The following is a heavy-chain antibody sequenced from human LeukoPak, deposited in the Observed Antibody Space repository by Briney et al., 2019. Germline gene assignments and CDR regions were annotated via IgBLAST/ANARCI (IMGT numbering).Heavy chain of an antibody. J-gene: IGHJ4*02. CDR1: GFTFSNYE. Sequence: GGSLRLSCAASGFTFSNYEMNWVRQAPGKGLEWVSYISTSGGTIYYADSVKGRFTISRDNAKNSLYLQMNSLRAEDTAVYYCARPIMVRGVTPSDYWGQGTLVTVSS. CDR2: ISTSGGTI. D-gene: IGHD3-10*01. CDR3: ARPIMVRGVTPSDY. V-gene: IGHV3-48*03.